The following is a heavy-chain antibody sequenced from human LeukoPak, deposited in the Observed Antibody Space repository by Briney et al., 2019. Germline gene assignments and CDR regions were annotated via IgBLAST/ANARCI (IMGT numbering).Heavy chain of an antibody. Sequence: GGSLRLSCAASGFTFSNYWMHWVRQAPGKGLVWVSRISSDESITSYADSVKGRFTISRDNAKNTLFLQMNGLRAEDTAVYYCARHYYDSSGYPPYDYWGQGTLVTVSS. CDR2: ISSDESIT. J-gene: IGHJ4*02. V-gene: IGHV3-74*01. CDR3: ARHYYDSSGYPPYDY. D-gene: IGHD3-22*01. CDR1: GFTFSNYW.